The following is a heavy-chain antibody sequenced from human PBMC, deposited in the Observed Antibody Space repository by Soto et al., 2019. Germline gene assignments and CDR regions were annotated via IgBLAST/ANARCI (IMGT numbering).Heavy chain of an antibody. Sequence: SETPALICTFSVGSTSSGGYSWTWIRQSPGKGLEWIGYTYQSGSAYYNPSLKSRVTISVDRSKNQFSLNLTSVTAADTAVYYCARDYYGMEVWGKGTTVTVS. CDR3: ARDYYGMEV. V-gene: IGHV4-30-2*06. CDR1: VGSTSSGGYS. CDR2: TYQSGSA. J-gene: IGHJ6*04.